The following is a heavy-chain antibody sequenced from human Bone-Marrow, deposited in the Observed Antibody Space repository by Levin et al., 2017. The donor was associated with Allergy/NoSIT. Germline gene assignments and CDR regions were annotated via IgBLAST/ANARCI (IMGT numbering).Heavy chain of an antibody. V-gene: IGHV1-8*01. CDR3: ARGELGSGYLFDY. CDR2: MYPNSDNA. Sequence: ASVKVSCKTSGYTFTSFDINWVRQATGQGLEWMGWMYPNSDNAGYAQKFQGRVTRTRNTSISTAYMELSSLRSEDTAIYYCARGELGSGYLFDYWGQGTLFTVSS. CDR1: GYTFTSFD. D-gene: IGHD5-12*01. J-gene: IGHJ4*02.